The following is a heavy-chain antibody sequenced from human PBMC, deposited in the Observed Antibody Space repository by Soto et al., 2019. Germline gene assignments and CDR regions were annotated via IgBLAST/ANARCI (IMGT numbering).Heavy chain of an antibody. J-gene: IGHJ5*02. V-gene: IGHV5-10-1*01. Sequence: PGESLKISCKGSGYSFTSYWISWVRQMPGKGLEWMGKIDPSDSYTNYSPSFQGHVTISADKSISTAYLQWSSLKAPDSAMYYCARRAGTTSNWFDPWGQGTLVTVSS. CDR3: ARRAGTTSNWFDP. CDR1: GYSFTSYW. CDR2: IDPSDSYT. D-gene: IGHD1-1*01.